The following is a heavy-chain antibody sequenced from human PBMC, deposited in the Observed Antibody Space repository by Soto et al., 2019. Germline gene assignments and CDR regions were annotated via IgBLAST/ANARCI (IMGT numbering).Heavy chain of an antibody. J-gene: IGHJ4*02. CDR3: VRSRVYTGNDTYHFDY. CDR1: GGSTRRGGYY. CDR2: INYSGST. V-gene: IGHV4-31*03. Sequence: PSETLSHTCTVSGGSTRRGGYYWSWIRQHPGKGLEWIGYINYSGSTNYNPSIKRRVTISVDTSKHHFSLMVNSMTAAVTAVYYCVRSRVYTGNDTYHFDYWGRGILLTISS. D-gene: IGHD5-12*01.